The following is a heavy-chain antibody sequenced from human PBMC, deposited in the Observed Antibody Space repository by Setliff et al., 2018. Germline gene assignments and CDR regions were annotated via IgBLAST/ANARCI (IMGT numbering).Heavy chain of an antibody. J-gene: IGHJ6*03. CDR1: GYTFSKYG. CDR2: ISAYNGYI. CDR3: AREGVDTRSSTDYRYYMDV. V-gene: IGHV1-18*01. Sequence: ASVKVSCKASGYTFSKYGISWVRQAPGQGLEWMGWISAYNGYIIYAQKLQGRVTMTTDTSTSTAYMELSSLRFEETAVYYCAREGVDTRSSTDYRYYMDVWGKGTTVTV. D-gene: IGHD5-18*01.